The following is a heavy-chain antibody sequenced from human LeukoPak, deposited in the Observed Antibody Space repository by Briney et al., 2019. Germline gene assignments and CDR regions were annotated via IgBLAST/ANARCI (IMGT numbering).Heavy chain of an antibody. V-gene: IGHV1-2*02. Sequence: ASVKVSCKASGYTFTGYYMHWVRQAPGQGLEWMGWINPNSGGTNYAQKFQGRVTMTRDTSISTAYMELSRLRSDDTAVYYCARPQGYCSSTSCRRRNWFDPWGQGTLVTVSS. CDR3: ARPQGYCSSTSCRRRNWFDP. J-gene: IGHJ5*02. CDR2: INPNSGGT. D-gene: IGHD2-2*01. CDR1: GYTFTGYY.